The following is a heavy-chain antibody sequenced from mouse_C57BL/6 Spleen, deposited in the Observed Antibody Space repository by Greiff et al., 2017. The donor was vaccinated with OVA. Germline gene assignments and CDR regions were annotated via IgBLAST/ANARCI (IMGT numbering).Heavy chain of an antibody. Sequence: EVKLVESGGGLVQPGGSLQLSCAASGFTFSDYYMYWVRQTPEKRLEWVAYISNGGGSTYYPDTVKGRFTISRDNAQNTLYLQMSRLQSEDTAMYYCAIHVLDYYAMDYWGQGTSVTVSS. J-gene: IGHJ4*01. CDR3: AIHVLDYYAMDY. V-gene: IGHV5-12*01. CDR1: GFTFSDYY. CDR2: ISNGGGST.